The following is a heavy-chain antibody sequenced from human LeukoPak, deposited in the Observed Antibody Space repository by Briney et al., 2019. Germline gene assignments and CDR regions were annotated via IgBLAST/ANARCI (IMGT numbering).Heavy chain of an antibody. Sequence: SVKVSCKPSGGTFSSYTISWVRQAPGQGLEWMGRIIPILGIANYAQKFQGRVTITADKSTSTAYMELSSLRSEDTAVYYCARDLMVATRHNWFDPWGQGTLVTVSS. J-gene: IGHJ5*02. CDR3: ARDLMVATRHNWFDP. D-gene: IGHD5-12*01. CDR2: IIPILGIA. CDR1: GGTFSSYT. V-gene: IGHV1-69*04.